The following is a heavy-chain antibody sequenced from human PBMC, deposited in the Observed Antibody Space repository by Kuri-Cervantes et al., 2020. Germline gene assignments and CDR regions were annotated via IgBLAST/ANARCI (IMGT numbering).Heavy chain of an antibody. J-gene: IGHJ4*02. CDR3: ARVDVGGYLD. V-gene: IGHV4-59*01. CDR2: IYHSGSTNYNSGST. Sequence: SETLSLTCTVSGGSINTCYWSWIRQPPGKGLEWIGNIYHSGSTNYNSGSTNYNPSLKSRVTISVDTSKKQFSLKLNSVTAADTAVYYCARVDVGGYLDWGQGTLVTVSS. CDR1: GGSINTCY. D-gene: IGHD5-12*01.